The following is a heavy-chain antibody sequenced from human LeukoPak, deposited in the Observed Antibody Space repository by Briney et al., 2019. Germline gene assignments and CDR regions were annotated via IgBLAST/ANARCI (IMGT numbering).Heavy chain of an antibody. V-gene: IGHV4-4*07. Sequence: SETLSLTCTVSGGSISSYYWSWIRQPAGKGLEWIGRIYTSGSTNYNPSLKSRVTMSVDTSKNQFSLKLSSVTAADTAVYYCASSPYDSSGYHLDYWGQGTLVTVSS. CDR2: IYTSGST. CDR3: ASSPYDSSGYHLDY. J-gene: IGHJ4*02. CDR1: GGSISSYY. D-gene: IGHD3-22*01.